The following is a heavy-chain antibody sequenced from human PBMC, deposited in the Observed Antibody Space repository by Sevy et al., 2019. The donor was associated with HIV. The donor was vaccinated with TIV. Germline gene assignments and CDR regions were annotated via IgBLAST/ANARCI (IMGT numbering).Heavy chain of an antibody. D-gene: IGHD2-2*01. CDR1: DDSINSYY. V-gene: IGHV4-59*08. Sequence: SETLSLTCSVSDDSINSYYWSWIRQPPGKGLEWIGYIYNNIGSTSYNPSLTSRVTISVDTSKNHFSLKLTSLTAADTAIYYCGGGAVVIGTAATPVLDFWGLGSLVTVSS. CDR3: GGGAVVIGTAATPVLDF. J-gene: IGHJ4*02. CDR2: IYNNIGST.